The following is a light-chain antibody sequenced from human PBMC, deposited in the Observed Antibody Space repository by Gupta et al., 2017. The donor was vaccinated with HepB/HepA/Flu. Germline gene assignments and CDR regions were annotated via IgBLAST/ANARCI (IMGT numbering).Light chain of an antibody. CDR2: DDS. Sequence: SYVLTQPPSVSVAPGKTARRTCGGNNIGSKRVHWYQQKPGQAPGLVVYDDSDRPSGIPERFSGSNSGNTATLTISRVEAGDEADYYCQVWDSSSDHYVFGTGTKVTVL. V-gene: IGLV3-21*03. CDR1: NIGSKR. J-gene: IGLJ1*01. CDR3: QVWDSSSDHYV.